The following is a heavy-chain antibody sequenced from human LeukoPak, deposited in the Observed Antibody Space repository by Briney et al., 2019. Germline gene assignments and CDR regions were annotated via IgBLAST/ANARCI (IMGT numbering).Heavy chain of an antibody. V-gene: IGHV4-39*01. J-gene: IGHJ4*02. CDR3: ARLPSDLGATTHFDY. CDR2: IYYSGST. D-gene: IGHD1-26*01. Sequence: SETLSLTCTVSGGSISSSSYYWGWIRQPPGKGLEWIGSIYYSGSTYYNPSLKSRVTISVDTSKNQFSLKLSSVTAADTAVYYCARLPSDLGATTHFDYWGQGTLVTVSS. CDR1: GGSISSSSYY.